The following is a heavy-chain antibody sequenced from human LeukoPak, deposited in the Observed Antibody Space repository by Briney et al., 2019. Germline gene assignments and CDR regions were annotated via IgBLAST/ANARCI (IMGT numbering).Heavy chain of an antibody. J-gene: IGHJ6*03. V-gene: IGHV4-59*01. Sequence: SETLSLTCTVSNGDINNYYWSWVRQPPGKGLEWNGYIYYRGSTKYNPSLKSRVTISIDTSNDQVSLRLTSVTAADTAVYYCARSESGVQYFQHYFYIDAWGKGTTVTVSS. CDR1: NGDINNYY. CDR2: IYYRGST. D-gene: IGHD2-2*01. CDR3: ARSESGVQYFQHYFYIDA.